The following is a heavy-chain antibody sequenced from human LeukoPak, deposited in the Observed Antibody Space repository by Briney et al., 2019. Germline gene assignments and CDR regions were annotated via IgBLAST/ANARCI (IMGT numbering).Heavy chain of an antibody. CDR3: ARAGASYSFDS. D-gene: IGHD2-21*01. V-gene: IGHV4-59*01. CDR1: GASIISYF. CDR2: LFHSGST. J-gene: IGHJ4*02. Sequence: SETLSLTCSVCGASIISYFWSWIRQPPGKGLEWIGYLFHSGSTNYNPSLKSRVTISVDTSKNQFSLKLNSVTAADTAVYYCARAGASYSFDSWGQGTLVTVSS.